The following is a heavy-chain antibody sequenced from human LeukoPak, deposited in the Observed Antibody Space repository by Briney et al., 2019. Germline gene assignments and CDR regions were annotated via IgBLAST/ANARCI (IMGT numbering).Heavy chain of an antibody. V-gene: IGHV4-34*01. D-gene: IGHD5-12*01. CDR1: GGSFSGYY. J-gene: IGHJ4*02. CDR2: INDSGNT. CDR3: ARGLGDSGYDFLVY. Sequence: PSETLSLTCAVYGGSFSGYYWNWIGQPPGKGLEWIGEINDSGNTNYNPSLKSRVTLSVDTTKNQFSLKLSSVTAADSAIYYCARGLGDSGYDFLVYWGQGSLVTVSS.